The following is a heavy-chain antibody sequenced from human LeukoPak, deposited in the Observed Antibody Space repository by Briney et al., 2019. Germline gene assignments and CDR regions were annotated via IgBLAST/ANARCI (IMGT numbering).Heavy chain of an antibody. CDR2: INWNGGRT. J-gene: IGHJ4*02. V-gene: IGHV3-20*04. Sequence: GGSLRLSCAASGFTFDDYGMSWVRQAPGKGVEGVSGINWNGGRTVYEDSVKGRFTISRDKAKKSLYLQTNSLRAEDTALYYCARSVAASRDYWGQGTLVTVSS. CDR1: GFTFDDYG. D-gene: IGHD2-15*01. CDR3: ARSVAASRDY.